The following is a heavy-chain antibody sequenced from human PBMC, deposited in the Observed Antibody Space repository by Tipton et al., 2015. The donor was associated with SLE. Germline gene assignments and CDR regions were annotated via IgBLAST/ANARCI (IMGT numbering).Heavy chain of an antibody. CDR3: AREWWGLDYYYYYGMDV. CDR2: INHSGST. V-gene: IGHV4-34*01. CDR1: GGSFSGYY. Sequence: TLSLTCAVYGGSFSGYYWSWIRKPPGKGLEWIGEINHSGSTNYNPSLKSRVTISVDTSKNQFSLKLSSVTAADTAVYYCAREWWGLDYYYYYGMDVWGQGTTVTVSS. J-gene: IGHJ6*02. D-gene: IGHD2-15*01.